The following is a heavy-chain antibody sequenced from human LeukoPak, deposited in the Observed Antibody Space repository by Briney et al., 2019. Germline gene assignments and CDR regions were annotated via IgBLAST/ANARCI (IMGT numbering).Heavy chain of an antibody. CDR2: INPSGGST. V-gene: IGHV1-46*01. CDR3: ARGGIGYNWFDP. J-gene: IGHJ5*02. Sequence: ASVKVSCKASGYTFTSYYMHWVRQAPGQGLEWMGIINPSGGSTSYAQKFQGRATMTRDMSTSTVYMELSSLRSEDTAVYYCARGGIGYNWFDPWGQGTLVTVSS. CDR1: GYTFTSYY. D-gene: IGHD6-13*01.